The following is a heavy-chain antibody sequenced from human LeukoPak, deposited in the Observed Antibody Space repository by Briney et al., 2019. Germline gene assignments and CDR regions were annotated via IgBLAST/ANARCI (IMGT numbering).Heavy chain of an antibody. Sequence: GGSLRLSCAASGFTFSTYSMNWVRQAPGKGLEWVSYISSSSSTIYYADSVKGRFTISRDNAKNSLYLQMNSLKTEDTAVYYCTTDCSGWYCGFWGQGTLVTVSS. CDR1: GFTFSTYS. V-gene: IGHV3-48*01. J-gene: IGHJ4*02. D-gene: IGHD6-19*01. CDR3: TTDCSGWYCGF. CDR2: ISSSSSTI.